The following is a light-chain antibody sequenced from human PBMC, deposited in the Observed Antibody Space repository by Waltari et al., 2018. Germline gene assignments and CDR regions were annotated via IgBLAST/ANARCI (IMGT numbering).Light chain of an antibody. CDR3: AAWDDSLSGVV. J-gene: IGLJ2*01. CDR1: SPTIGSNS. V-gene: IGLV1-47*01. CDR2: RNN. Sequence: QSVLTQPPSASGTPGQRVTLSCSGGSPTIGSNSVYWYEQLPGTAPRLLIYRNNQRPSGVPDRFSGSKSGTSASLAISGLRSEDEADYYCAAWDDSLSGVVFGGGTKVTVL.